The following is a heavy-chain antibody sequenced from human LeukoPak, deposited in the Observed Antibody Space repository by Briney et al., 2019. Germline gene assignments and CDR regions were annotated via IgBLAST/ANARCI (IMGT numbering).Heavy chain of an antibody. CDR3: ASRRYSSGWAVLYYYYGMDV. Sequence: PSETLSLTCAVYGGSFSGYYWSWIRQPPGKGLEWIGEINHSGSTNYNPSLKSRVTISVDTSKNQFSLKLSSVTAADTAVYYCASRRYSSGWAVLYYYYGMDVWGQGTTVTVSS. V-gene: IGHV4-34*01. CDR2: INHSGST. D-gene: IGHD6-19*01. J-gene: IGHJ6*02. CDR1: GGSFSGYY.